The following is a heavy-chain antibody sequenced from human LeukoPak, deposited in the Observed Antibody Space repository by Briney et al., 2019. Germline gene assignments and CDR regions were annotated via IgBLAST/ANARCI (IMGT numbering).Heavy chain of an antibody. D-gene: IGHD6-13*01. J-gene: IGHJ2*01. CDR3: AKGTPVSSSWYAVWYFDL. CDR2: INSGNGNT. CDR1: GFTFSSYA. Sequence: GGSLRLSCAASGFTFSSYAMTWVRQAPGKGLEWVSTINSGNGNTYYADPVKGRFTISRDNSKNTLYLQMNSLRAEDTAVYYCAKGTPVSSSWYAVWYFDLWGRGTLVTVSS. V-gene: IGHV3-23*01.